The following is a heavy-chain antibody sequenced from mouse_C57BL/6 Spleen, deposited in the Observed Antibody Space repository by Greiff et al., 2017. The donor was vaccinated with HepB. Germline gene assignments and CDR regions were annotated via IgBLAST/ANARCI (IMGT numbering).Heavy chain of an antibody. J-gene: IGHJ1*03. CDR1: GYAFSSSW. CDR2: IYPGDGDT. V-gene: IGHV1-82*01. Sequence: VQLQESGPELVKPGASVKISCKASGYAFSSSWMNWVKQRPGKGLEWIGRIYPGDGDTNYNGKFKGKATLTADKSSSTAYMQLSSLTSEDSAVYFCARDDYPHWEFDVWGTGTTVTVSS. D-gene: IGHD2-4*01. CDR3: ARDDYPHWEFDV.